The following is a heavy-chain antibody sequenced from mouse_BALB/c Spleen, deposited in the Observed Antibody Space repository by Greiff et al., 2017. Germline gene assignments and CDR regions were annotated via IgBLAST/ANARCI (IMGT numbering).Heavy chain of an antibody. V-gene: IGHV5-6-2*01. J-gene: IGHJ4*01. CDR2: INSNGGST. D-gene: IGHD2-1*01. CDR1: GFTFSSYY. CDR3: ARRSLGNYYAMDY. Sequence: EVQLQESGGGLVKLGGSLKLSCAASGFTFSSYYMSWVRQTPEKRLELVAAINSNGGSTYYPDTVKGRFTISRDNAKNTLYLQMSSLKSEDTALYYCARRSLGNYYAMDYWGQGTSVTVSS.